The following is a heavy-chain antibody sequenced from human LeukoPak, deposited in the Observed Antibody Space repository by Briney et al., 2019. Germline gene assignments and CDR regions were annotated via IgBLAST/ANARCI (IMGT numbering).Heavy chain of an antibody. J-gene: IGHJ4*02. Sequence: SETLSLTCTVSGGSISSGGYYWSWIRQHPGTGLEWIGYIYYSGSTYYNPSLKSRVTISVDTSKNQFSLKLSSVTAADTAVYYCARYCSSTSCYSDYWGQGILVTVSS. CDR3: ARYCSSTSCYSDY. CDR2: IYYSGST. CDR1: GGSISSGGYY. D-gene: IGHD2-2*01. V-gene: IGHV4-31*03.